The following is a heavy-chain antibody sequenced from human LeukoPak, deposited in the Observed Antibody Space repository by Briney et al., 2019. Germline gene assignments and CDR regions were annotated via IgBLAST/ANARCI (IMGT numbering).Heavy chain of an antibody. CDR1: GFTFSSCG. D-gene: IGHD3-22*01. V-gene: IGHV3-33*01. J-gene: IGHJ4*02. CDR2: IWSDGSKK. Sequence: GGSLRLSCTASGFTFSSCGMHWVRQAPGQGLERVAVIWSDGSKKYHADSVKGRFTISRDNTKNMLYLQMNSLRAEDTAIYYCVRVGTDSIGSYPDYWGQGTLVTVTS. CDR3: VRVGTDSIGSYPDY.